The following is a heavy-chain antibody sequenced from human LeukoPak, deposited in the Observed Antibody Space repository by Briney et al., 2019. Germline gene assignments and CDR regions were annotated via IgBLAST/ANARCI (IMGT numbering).Heavy chain of an antibody. V-gene: IGHV3-7*01. J-gene: IGHJ4*01. CDR1: GFTFSSYW. CDR2: IKQDGGEK. D-gene: IGHD6-13*01. CDR3: ARDGTAAGLYFDL. Sequence: GGSLRLSCAVSGFTFSSYWMNWVRQAPGKGLEWVASIKQDGGEKSYVDSVKGRFTISRDNAKNSLYLQLSSLRAEDTAVYYCARDGTAAGLYFDLWGQGTLVTVSS.